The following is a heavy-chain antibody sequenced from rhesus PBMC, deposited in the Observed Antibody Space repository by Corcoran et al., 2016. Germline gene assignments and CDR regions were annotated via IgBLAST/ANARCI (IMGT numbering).Heavy chain of an antibody. CDR2: IYGRSTST. CDR3: ARACTGSGCYSYVGFDY. V-gene: IGHV4S10*01. Sequence: QVQLQESGPGVVKPSETLSLTCAVSGGSISDSYRWSWIRQPPGKGLEWIGYIYGRSTSTNYNPSLKRRVTISKDTSKNHFSLKLSSVTAADTAVYYCARACTGSGCYSYVGFDYWGQGVLVTVSS. J-gene: IGHJ4*01. CDR1: GGSISDSYR. D-gene: IGHD2-21*01.